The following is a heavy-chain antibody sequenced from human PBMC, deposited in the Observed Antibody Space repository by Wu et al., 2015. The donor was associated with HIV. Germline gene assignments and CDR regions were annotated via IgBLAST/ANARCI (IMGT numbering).Heavy chain of an antibody. V-gene: IGHV1-18*01. D-gene: IGHD1-1*01. CDR1: GYKFTEYG. CDR2: ISTVPQAPRQGLKWVQWMTGYTDKA. J-gene: IGHJ4*02. CDR3: AKDGGSDWNDSGXDL. Sequence: QVQLVQSGAEVKNPGASVKVSCQASGYKFTEYGISWVRQAPGQGLQWMGWISTVPQAPRQGLKWVQWMTGYTDKAHVAQRFQGRVTMTVDTSAATAHLELTALTSDDTAMYYCAKDGGSDWNDSGXDLWGQGTLVIVSP.